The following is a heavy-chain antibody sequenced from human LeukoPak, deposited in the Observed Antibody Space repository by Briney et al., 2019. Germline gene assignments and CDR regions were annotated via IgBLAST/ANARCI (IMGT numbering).Heavy chain of an antibody. J-gene: IGHJ4*02. Sequence: SETLSLTCTVSGGSISSSSYSWGWIRQPPGKGLEWIGSIYYSGSTYYNPSLKSRVTMSVDTSKNQFSLKLSSVTAADTAAYYCARHAAMDYWGQGTLVTVSS. CDR1: GGSISSSSYS. V-gene: IGHV4-39*01. CDR3: ARHAAMDY. CDR2: IYYSGST. D-gene: IGHD5-18*01.